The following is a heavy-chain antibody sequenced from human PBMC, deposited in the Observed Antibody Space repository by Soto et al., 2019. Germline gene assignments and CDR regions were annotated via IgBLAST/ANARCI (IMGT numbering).Heavy chain of an antibody. V-gene: IGHV1-8*01. CDR2: VNPNNGDT. Sequence: QVQLVQSGAELKKPGASVKVSCKASGYTFSNYDMNWVRQATGQGPEWIGWVNPNNGDTGYAQKFQGRVTLTTDISTTTAYMELTRLRSEDTAIYHCAKVPRKGAAIDLDYWGQGTLITVSS. D-gene: IGHD3-22*01. CDR3: AKVPRKGAAIDLDY. CDR1: GYTFSNYD. J-gene: IGHJ4*02.